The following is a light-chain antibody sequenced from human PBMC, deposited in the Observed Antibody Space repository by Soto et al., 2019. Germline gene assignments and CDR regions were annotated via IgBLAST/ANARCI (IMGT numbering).Light chain of an antibody. Sequence: DIHMSQSPATLSASLGDRVTITSRASQRVDRWLAWYQQKPGQAPKLLISDASTLESGVPSRFSGSGSVTEFTLTITSLQPDDFATYYCQQYKDYTYTFGQGTKVDIK. CDR1: QRVDRW. CDR3: QQYKDYTYT. J-gene: IGKJ1*01. CDR2: DAS. V-gene: IGKV1-5*01.